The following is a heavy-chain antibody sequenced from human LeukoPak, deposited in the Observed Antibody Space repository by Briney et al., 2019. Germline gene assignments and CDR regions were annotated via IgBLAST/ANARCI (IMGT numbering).Heavy chain of an antibody. Sequence: ASVKVSCKASGYSFTDYYMHWVRQAPGQGLEWMGWINPNSGGTNFAQKFQGRVTMTRDTSITTAYMELGRLRSDDTAVYYCASGYCSGGSCLSFDYWGQGALVTVSS. CDR3: ASGYCSGGSCLSFDY. V-gene: IGHV1-2*02. D-gene: IGHD2-15*01. J-gene: IGHJ4*02. CDR2: INPNSGGT. CDR1: GYSFTDYY.